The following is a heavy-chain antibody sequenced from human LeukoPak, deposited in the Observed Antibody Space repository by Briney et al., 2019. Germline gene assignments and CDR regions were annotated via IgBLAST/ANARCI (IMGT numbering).Heavy chain of an antibody. Sequence: PGGSLRLSCTTSGFTFSSYTMSWVRQAPGKGLDWVSSISSSSSDIYYADSVKGRFTIFRDNAKNSVYLQMNSLRAEDTAVYYCARAMAVPANNDYWGQGTLVTVSS. CDR2: ISSSSSDI. CDR3: ARAMAVPANNDY. CDR1: GFTFSSYT. D-gene: IGHD5-24*01. J-gene: IGHJ4*02. V-gene: IGHV3-21*01.